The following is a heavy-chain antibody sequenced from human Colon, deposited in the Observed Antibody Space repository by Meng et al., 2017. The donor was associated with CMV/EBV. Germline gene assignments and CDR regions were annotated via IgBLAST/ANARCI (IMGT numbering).Heavy chain of an antibody. V-gene: IGHV4-4*07. D-gene: IGHD5-12*01. J-gene: IGHJ4*02. CDR1: GGSISTYY. Sequence: QAPSPESGPGLGKPPETLSLTRTVSGGSISTYYWSWIRQPAGEGLEWLGRISTNRNTDYNPSLNSRATIWLDTSNNQFSLKLTSVTAADTAVYYCVRGGYSGTQTGGVQEYWGQGTLVTVSS. CDR3: VRGGYSGTQTGGVQEY. CDR2: ISTNRNT.